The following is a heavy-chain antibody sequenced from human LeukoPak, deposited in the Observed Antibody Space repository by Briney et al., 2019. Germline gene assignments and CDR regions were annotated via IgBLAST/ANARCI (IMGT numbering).Heavy chain of an antibody. CDR1: GFTFSSYA. CDR3: ARSRVYFDY. V-gene: IGHV3-7*01. D-gene: IGHD3-10*01. Sequence: PGGSLRLSCAASGFTFSSYAMSWVRQAPGKGLEWVANIKQDGSEKYYVDSVKGRFTISRDNAKNSLYLQMNSLRAEDTAVYYCARSRVYFDYWGQGTLVTVSS. J-gene: IGHJ4*02. CDR2: IKQDGSEK.